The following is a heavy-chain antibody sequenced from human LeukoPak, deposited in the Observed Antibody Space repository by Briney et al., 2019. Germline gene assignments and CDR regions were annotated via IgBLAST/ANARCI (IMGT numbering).Heavy chain of an antibody. CDR2: ISVNGGST. V-gene: IGHV3-23*01. Sequence: GGSLRLSCAASGFTFSTYAMSWVRQAPGKGLEWVSSISVNGGSTYYAASVKGRSTISRDNSRDNSKNTVYLQMNSLRAEDTAVYYCAKGLSSGWNLKGSDYWGQGTLVTVSS. CDR3: AKGLSSGWNLKGSDY. D-gene: IGHD6-19*01. CDR1: GFTFSTYA. J-gene: IGHJ4*02.